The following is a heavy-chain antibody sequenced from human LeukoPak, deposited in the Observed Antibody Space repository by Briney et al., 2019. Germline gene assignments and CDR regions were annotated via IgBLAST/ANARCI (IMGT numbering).Heavy chain of an antibody. CDR2: IYYSGST. Sequence: SETLSLTCTVSGGSISSSSYYWGWIRQPPGKGLEWIGSIYYSGSTYYNPSLKSRVTISVDTSKNQFSLKLSSVTAADTAVYYCARHYWDIVVVPAAAPFDYWGQGTLVTVSS. J-gene: IGHJ4*02. D-gene: IGHD2-2*01. CDR3: ARHYWDIVVVPAAAPFDY. CDR1: GGSISSSSYY. V-gene: IGHV4-39*01.